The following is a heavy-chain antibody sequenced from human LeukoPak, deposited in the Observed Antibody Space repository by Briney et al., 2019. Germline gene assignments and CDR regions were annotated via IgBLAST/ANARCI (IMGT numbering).Heavy chain of an antibody. Sequence: SQTLSLTCAISGDRVSSNSTAWNWVTQSPARGLEWLGSTYYRSKWYNDYTLSVKSQITINPDTSKNHFSLHLNSVTREDTAIYYCARTAGLYYVDYWGQGTLVTVSS. D-gene: IGHD6-25*01. J-gene: IGHJ4*02. CDR3: ARTAGLYYVDY. CDR2: TYYRSKWYN. CDR1: GDRVSSNSTA. V-gene: IGHV6-1*01.